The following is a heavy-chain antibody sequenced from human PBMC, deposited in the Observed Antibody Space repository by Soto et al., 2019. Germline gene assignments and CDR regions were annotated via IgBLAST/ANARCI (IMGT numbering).Heavy chain of an antibody. J-gene: IGHJ6*03. D-gene: IGHD6-6*01. Sequence: QVQLQESGPGLVKPSETLSLTCTVSGGSISSYYWSWIRQPPGKGLEWIGYIYYSGSTNYNPSLSRRVIILVDTSKIQFSLKRSSVTAADTAVYYCASSSSSYYYYLDVWVKGTTVIVSS. CDR3: ASSSSSYYYYLDV. CDR1: GGSISSYY. CDR2: IYYSGST. V-gene: IGHV4-59*01.